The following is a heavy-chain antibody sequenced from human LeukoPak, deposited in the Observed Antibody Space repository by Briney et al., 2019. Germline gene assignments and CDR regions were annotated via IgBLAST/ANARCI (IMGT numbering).Heavy chain of an antibody. CDR1: GFTFSSYG. CDR2: ISYDGSNK. J-gene: IGHJ5*02. CDR3: AKEVVPAAMSNWFDP. Sequence: GGSLRLSCAAPGFTFSSYGMHWVRQAPGKGLEWVAVISYDGSNKYYADSVKGRFTISRDNSKNTLYLQMNSLRAEDTAVYYCAKEVVPAAMSNWFDPWGQGTLVTVSS. D-gene: IGHD2-2*01. V-gene: IGHV3-30*18.